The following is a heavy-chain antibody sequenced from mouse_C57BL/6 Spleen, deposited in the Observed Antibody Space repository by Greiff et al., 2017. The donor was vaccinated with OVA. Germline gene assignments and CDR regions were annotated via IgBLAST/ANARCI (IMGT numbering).Heavy chain of an antibody. D-gene: IGHD2-3*01. CDR1: GYSFTSYY. CDR2: IYPGSGNT. J-gene: IGHJ2*01. CDR3: ARVERGLLLFDY. Sequence: VKLQESGPELVKPGASVKISCKASGYSFTSYYIHWVKQRPGQGLEWIGWIYPGSGNTKYNEKFKGKATLTADTSSSTAYMQLSSLTSEDSAVYYCARVERGLLLFDYWGQGTTLTVSS. V-gene: IGHV1-66*01.